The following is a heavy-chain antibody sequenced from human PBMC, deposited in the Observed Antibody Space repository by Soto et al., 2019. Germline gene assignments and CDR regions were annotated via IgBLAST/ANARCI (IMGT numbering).Heavy chain of an antibody. J-gene: IGHJ4*02. CDR3: AGARFTGRTRGPYYFDY. CDR2: IIPILGIA. D-gene: IGHD3-10*01. V-gene: IGHV1-69*02. Sequence: GTSVKVSCEASGGTFSSYTISWVRQAPEQGLEWMGRIIPILGIANYAQKFQGRVTITADKSTSTAYMELSSLRSEDTAVYYCAGARFTGRTRGPYYFDYWGQGTLVTVSS. CDR1: GGTFSSYT.